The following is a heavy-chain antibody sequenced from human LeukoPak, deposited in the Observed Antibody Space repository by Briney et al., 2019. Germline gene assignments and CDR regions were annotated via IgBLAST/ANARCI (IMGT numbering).Heavy chain of an antibody. J-gene: IGHJ4*02. CDR2: VYDSGTT. Sequence: SETLSLSCSLSGGSISTYYWSWIRQTPGKGLQWIGYVYDSGTTNYNPSLESRVTISSDASKNVLSLNVRSVTAADTAIYYCARHGGSLGYFDYWGQGTLVTVAS. D-gene: IGHD3-16*01. CDR3: ARHGGSLGYFDY. CDR1: GGSISTYY. V-gene: IGHV4-59*08.